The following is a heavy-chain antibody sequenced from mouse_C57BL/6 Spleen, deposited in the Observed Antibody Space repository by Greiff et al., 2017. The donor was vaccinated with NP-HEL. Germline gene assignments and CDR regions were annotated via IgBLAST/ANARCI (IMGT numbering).Heavy chain of an antibody. V-gene: IGHV1-7*01. Sequence: VMLVESGAELAKPGASVKLSCKASGYTFTSYWMHWVKQRPGQGLEWIGYINPSSGYTKSNQKFKDKATLTADKSSSTAYMQLSSLPYEDSAVYYCARSDSWFAYWGQGTLVTVSA. J-gene: IGHJ3*01. CDR3: ARSDSWFAY. CDR2: INPSSGYT. CDR1: GYTFTSYW.